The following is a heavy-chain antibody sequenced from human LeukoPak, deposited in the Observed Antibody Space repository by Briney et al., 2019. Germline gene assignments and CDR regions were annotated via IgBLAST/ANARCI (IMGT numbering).Heavy chain of an antibody. Sequence: SETLSLTCTVSGGSISSYYWSWIRQPPGKGLEWIGYIYYSVSTNYNPSLKSRVTISVDTSKNQFSLKLSSVTAADTAVYYCAIGIGYSYGYYFDYWGQGTLVTVSS. CDR3: AIGIGYSYGYYFDY. CDR1: GGSISSYY. CDR2: IYYSVST. J-gene: IGHJ4*02. D-gene: IGHD5-18*01. V-gene: IGHV4-59*01.